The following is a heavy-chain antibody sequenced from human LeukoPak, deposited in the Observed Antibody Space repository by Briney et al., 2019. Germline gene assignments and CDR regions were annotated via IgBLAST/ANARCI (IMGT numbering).Heavy chain of an antibody. CDR2: ISYDGSNK. CDR1: GFTFSSYA. D-gene: IGHD5-18*01. J-gene: IGHJ4*02. Sequence: GGSLRLSCAASGFTFSSYAMHWVRQAPGKGLEWVAVISYDGSNKYYADSVKGRFTISRDNSKNTLYLQMNSLRAEDTAVYYCAREGIQLWSRKPFYFGYWGQGSLVSVSS. V-gene: IGHV3-30-3*01. CDR3: AREGIQLWSRKPFYFGY.